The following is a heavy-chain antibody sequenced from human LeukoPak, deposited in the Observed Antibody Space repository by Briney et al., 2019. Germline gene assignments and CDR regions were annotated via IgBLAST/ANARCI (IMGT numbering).Heavy chain of an antibody. CDR3: ARQDIVVVPAAIPAYYYYMDV. J-gene: IGHJ6*03. D-gene: IGHD2-2*02. CDR1: GYSFTSYW. CDR2: LYPGDSDT. Sequence: GESLKISCKGSGYSFTSYWIGWVRQMPGKGLEWMGILYPGDSDTRYSPSFQGQVTISADKSISTAYLQWSSLKASDTAMYYCARQDIVVVPAAIPAYYYYMDVWGKGTTVTVSS. V-gene: IGHV5-51*01.